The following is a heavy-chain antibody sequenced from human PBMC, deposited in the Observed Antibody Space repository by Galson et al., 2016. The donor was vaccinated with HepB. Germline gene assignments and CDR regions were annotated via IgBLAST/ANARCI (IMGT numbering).Heavy chain of an antibody. CDR2: ISGSSGYR. Sequence: SLRLSCAASGFTFSDYYMSWIRQAPGKGLEWVSYISGSSGYRNYADTVKGRFTISRDNAKNSLYLQLNSLRAEDTAVYYCARAVDSPLEVHFVYWGQGTLVTVSS. CDR1: GFTFSDYY. CDR3: ARAVDSPLEVHFVY. J-gene: IGHJ4*02. D-gene: IGHD5-18*01. V-gene: IGHV3-11*06.